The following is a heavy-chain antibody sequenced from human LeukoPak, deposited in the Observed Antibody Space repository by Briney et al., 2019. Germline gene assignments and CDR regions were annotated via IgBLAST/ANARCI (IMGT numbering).Heavy chain of an antibody. CDR3: ARAWIQLWLTGEIWFDP. CDR1: GGSISSSSYY. J-gene: IGHJ5*02. Sequence: SETLSLTCTVSGGSISSSSYYWGWIRQPPGKGLEWIGTIYYSGSTYYNPSLKSRVTISVDTSKNQFSLKLSSVTAADTAVYYCARAWIQLWLTGEIWFDPWGQGTLVTVSS. CDR2: IYYSGST. V-gene: IGHV4-39*07. D-gene: IGHD5-18*01.